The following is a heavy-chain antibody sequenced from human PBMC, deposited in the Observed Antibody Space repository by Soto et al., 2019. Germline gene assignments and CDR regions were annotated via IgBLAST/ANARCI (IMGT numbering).Heavy chain of an antibody. V-gene: IGHV1-2*02. D-gene: IGHD3-10*01. Sequence: QVQLVQSGTEVKKPGASVKVSCQASGYSISAYYIHWVRQAPGQGLGWMGWIDPKNGGTVSAQKFQGRLTMTRDTSISTVYMDLSGLTSDDTALYYCGRDDYGIFPYWGQGSLVTVSS. J-gene: IGHJ4*02. CDR1: GYSISAYY. CDR3: GRDDYGIFPY. CDR2: IDPKNGGT.